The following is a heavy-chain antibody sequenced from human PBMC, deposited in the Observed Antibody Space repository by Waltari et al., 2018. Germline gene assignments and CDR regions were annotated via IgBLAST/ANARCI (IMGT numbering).Heavy chain of an antibody. D-gene: IGHD1-26*01. Sequence: EVQLVESGGGLVQPGGSLRLSCAAPGFTFSTYGMNWVRQAPGKGREWVSHISGSGRPTYYADSVKGRFTIARDNAMNSLYLKMNSLRAEDTAVYYCAPLGASSLTLTAWGQGTLVTVSS. CDR3: APLGASSLTLTA. CDR2: ISGSGRPT. CDR1: GFTFSTYG. J-gene: IGHJ4*02. V-gene: IGHV3-48*01.